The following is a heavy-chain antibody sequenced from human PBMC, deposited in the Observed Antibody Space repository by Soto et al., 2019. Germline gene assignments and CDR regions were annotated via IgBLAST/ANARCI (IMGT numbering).Heavy chain of an antibody. CDR2: IDDDGGST. D-gene: IGHD1-7*01. V-gene: IGHV3-74*01. Sequence: EAQLVESGGGLVQPGGSLRVSCAASGFDFSTYWMHWVRQAPGKGLEWVARIDDDGGSTRYADSVKGRFTISRDNAKNIVYLEMNSLRAEDTAVYYCARRLELPLGASHYYYGLDVWGQGAAVTVSS. CDR3: ARRLELPLGASHYYYGLDV. CDR1: GFDFSTYW. J-gene: IGHJ6*02.